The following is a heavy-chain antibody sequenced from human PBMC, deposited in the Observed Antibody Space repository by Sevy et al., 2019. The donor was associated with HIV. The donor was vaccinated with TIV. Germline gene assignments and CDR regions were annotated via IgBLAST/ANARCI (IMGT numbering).Heavy chain of an antibody. J-gene: IGHJ4*02. CDR2: ISGSGGGK. D-gene: IGHD3-10*01. CDR3: AKEFYRGSYLED. V-gene: IGHV3-23*01. Sequence: GGSLRLSCAASGFTFSSFAISWVRQAPGKGLEWVSDISGSGGGKKYADSVKGRFTVSRDNAQNTVFLQMINLRGEDTGLYYCAKEFYRGSYLEDWGQGTLVTVSS. CDR1: GFTFSSFA.